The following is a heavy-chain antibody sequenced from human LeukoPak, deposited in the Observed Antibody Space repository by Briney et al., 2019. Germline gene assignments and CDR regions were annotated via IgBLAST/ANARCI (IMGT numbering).Heavy chain of an antibody. CDR2: ISGSGGST. Sequence: PGESLRLSCAASGFPFSSYAMSWVRQAPGKGLEWVSAISGSGGSTYHADSVKGRFTISRDNSKNTLYLQMNSLRVEDTAVYYCAKGRPMVRGVSPSWFDPWGQGTLVTVSS. V-gene: IGHV3-23*01. D-gene: IGHD3-10*01. J-gene: IGHJ5*02. CDR1: GFPFSSYA. CDR3: AKGRPMVRGVSPSWFDP.